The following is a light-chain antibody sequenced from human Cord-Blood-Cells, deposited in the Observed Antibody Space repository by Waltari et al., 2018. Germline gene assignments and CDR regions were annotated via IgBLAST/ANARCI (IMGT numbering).Light chain of an antibody. CDR3: QQGYSTPRT. Sequence: DIQMTQSQSSLSASVGDRVTITCRASQSISSYLNWYPQKPGKAPKLLIYAASSLQSGVPSRFSGSGSGTEFTLTINSLQPEDFATYYGQQGYSTPRTFGQGTKVEIK. CDR1: QSISSY. J-gene: IGKJ1*01. CDR2: AAS. V-gene: IGKV1-39*01.